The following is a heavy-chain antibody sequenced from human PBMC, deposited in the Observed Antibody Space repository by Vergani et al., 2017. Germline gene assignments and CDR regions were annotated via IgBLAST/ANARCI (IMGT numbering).Heavy chain of an antibody. J-gene: IGHJ4*02. CDR2: IDWDDDK. CDR1: GFSLSTCGMR. Sequence: QVTLKESGPALVKPTQTLTLTCTFSGFSLSTCGMRVSWIRQPPGKALEWLARIDWDDDKFYSTSLKTRLTISKDTSKNQVVLTMTNMDPVDTATYYCARGGNFFDYWGQGTLVTVSS. CDR3: ARGGNFFDY. D-gene: IGHD4-23*01. V-gene: IGHV2-70*04.